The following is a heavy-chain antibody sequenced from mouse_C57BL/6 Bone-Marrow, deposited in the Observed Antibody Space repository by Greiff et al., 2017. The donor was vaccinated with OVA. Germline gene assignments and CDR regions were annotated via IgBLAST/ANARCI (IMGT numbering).Heavy chain of an antibody. CDR1: GFTFSDFY. CDR3: ARDSSGSLAMDY. Sequence: EVNVVESGGGLVQSGRSLRLSCATSGFTFSDFYMEWVRQAPGKGLEWIAASRNKANDYTTEYSASVKGRFIVSRDTSQSILYLQMNALRAEDTAIYYCARDSSGSLAMDYWGQGTSVTVSS. D-gene: IGHD3-2*02. V-gene: IGHV7-1*01. J-gene: IGHJ4*01. CDR2: SRNKANDYTT.